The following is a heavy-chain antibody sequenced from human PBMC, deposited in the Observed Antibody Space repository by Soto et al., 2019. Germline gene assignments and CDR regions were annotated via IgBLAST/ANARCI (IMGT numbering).Heavy chain of an antibody. D-gene: IGHD2-15*01. CDR3: AAALRDYRLDV. V-gene: IGHV4-30-4*01. J-gene: IGHJ6*02. CDR1: GDSISSGDYY. Sequence: QVQLQESGPGLVKPSQTLSLTCTVSGDSISSGDYYWSWIRQPPGKGLEWIGYIYYSGSTSYNPSLKSRVTMSVDTSKNQCSLKLSSVTAADTAVYYSAAALRDYRLDVWGQGTTVTVSS. CDR2: IYYSGST.